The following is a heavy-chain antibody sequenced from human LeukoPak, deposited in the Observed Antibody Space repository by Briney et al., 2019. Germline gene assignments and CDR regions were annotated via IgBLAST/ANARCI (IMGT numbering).Heavy chain of an antibody. V-gene: IGHV1-8*01. CDR1: GYTFTSYD. J-gene: IGHJ5*02. CDR3: ARADRPFKETLSNWFDP. CDR2: MNPNSGNT. D-gene: IGHD2/OR15-2a*01. Sequence: ASVKVSCKASGYTFTSYDINWVRQATGQGLEWMGWMNPNSGNTGYAQKFQGRVTMTRNTSISTAYMELSSLRSEDTAVYYCARADRPFKETLSNWFDPWGQGTLVTVSS.